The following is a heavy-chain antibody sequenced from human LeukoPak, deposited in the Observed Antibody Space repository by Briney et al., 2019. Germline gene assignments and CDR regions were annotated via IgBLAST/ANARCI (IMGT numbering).Heavy chain of an antibody. V-gene: IGHV4-39*02. Sequence: SETLSLTCTLSGGFISSSSYYWGWIRQPPGKGLEWIGDIYYTGSTYYNASLKSRVSISIDTSNNHFSMKLSSVTAADTALYYCARRRYYDSTGYLDWGQGTLGTVSS. CDR2: IYYTGST. J-gene: IGHJ1*01. CDR3: ARRRYYDSTGYLD. D-gene: IGHD3-22*01. CDR1: GGFISSSSYY.